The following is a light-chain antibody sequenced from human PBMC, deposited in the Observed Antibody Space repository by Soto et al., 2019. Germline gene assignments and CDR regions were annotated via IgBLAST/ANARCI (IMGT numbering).Light chain of an antibody. CDR3: QNHNSARWT. Sequence: DIQMTQSPSSLSASVGDRVNITCRASQGISNYLAWYQQKPGKVPKLLTYAAFTLQSGVPSLFSGSGSGTDFAITISSLPPEAVATAPCQNHNSARWTFGQVTNVDIQ. V-gene: IGKV1-27*01. CDR1: QGISNY. CDR2: AAF. J-gene: IGKJ1*01.